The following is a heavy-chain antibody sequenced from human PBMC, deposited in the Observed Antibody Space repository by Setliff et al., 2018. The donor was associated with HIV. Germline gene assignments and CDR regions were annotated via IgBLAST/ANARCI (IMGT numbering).Heavy chain of an antibody. Sequence: SETLSLTCVVSGDSIRNGGYSWTWIRQPPGKGLEWIGYIYYTGSTNYNPSLKSRVTISVDTSKNQFSLKLSSVTAADTAVYYCARVFYDSSGYLYYFDYWGQGTLVTVSS. CDR3: ARVFYDSSGYLYYFDY. D-gene: IGHD3-22*01. J-gene: IGHJ4*02. V-gene: IGHV4-30-2*01. CDR2: IYYTGST. CDR1: GDSIRNGGYS.